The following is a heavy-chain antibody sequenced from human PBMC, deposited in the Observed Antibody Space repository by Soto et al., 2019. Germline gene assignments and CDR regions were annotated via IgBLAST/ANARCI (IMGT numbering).Heavy chain of an antibody. CDR3: ARDQQWLDGFCDY. CDR1: GFTFSSYG. Sequence: QVQLVESGGGVVQPGRSLRLSCAASGFTFSSYGMHWVRQAPGQGLEWVAVIWYDGSNKYYADSVKGRFTISRDNSKNTLYLQMNSLRAADTAVYYWARDQQWLDGFCDYWGQGTLVTVSS. D-gene: IGHD6-19*01. J-gene: IGHJ4*02. V-gene: IGHV3-33*01. CDR2: IWYDGSNK.